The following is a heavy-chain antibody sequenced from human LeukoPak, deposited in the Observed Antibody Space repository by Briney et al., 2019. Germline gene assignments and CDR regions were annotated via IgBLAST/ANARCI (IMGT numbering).Heavy chain of an antibody. CDR1: GGSISSSSYY. Sequence: SETLSLTCTVSGGSISSSSYYWGWIRQPPGKGLEWIGEINHSGSTNYNPSLKSRVTISVDTSKNQFSLKLSSVTAADTAVYYCARDHYDYVWGSYRHWGQGTLVTVSS. CDR2: INHSGST. J-gene: IGHJ4*02. V-gene: IGHV4-39*07. CDR3: ARDHYDYVWGSYRH. D-gene: IGHD3-16*02.